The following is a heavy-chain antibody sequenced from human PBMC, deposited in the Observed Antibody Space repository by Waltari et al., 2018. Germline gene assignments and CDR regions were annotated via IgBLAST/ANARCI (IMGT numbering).Heavy chain of an antibody. D-gene: IGHD6-19*01. V-gene: IGHV4-38-2*01. CDR1: GYSISSGYY. CDR3: ARTVPQGSGFYLEGYFQH. CDR2: IYHSGST. Sequence: QVQLQESGPGLVKPSETLSLTCAVSGYSISSGYYWGWIRQPPGKGLEWIGSIYHSGSTYYNPSLKSRVTISVDTSKNQFSLKLSSVTAADTAVYYCARTVPQGSGFYLEGYFQHWGQGTLVTVSS. J-gene: IGHJ1*01.